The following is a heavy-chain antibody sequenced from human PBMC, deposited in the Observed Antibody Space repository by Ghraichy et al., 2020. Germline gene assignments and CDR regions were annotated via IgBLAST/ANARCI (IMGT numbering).Heavy chain of an antibody. CDR3: AKVDSGWYL. D-gene: IGHD6-19*01. J-gene: IGHJ3*01. Sequence: GESLNISCAGSGFTFSSYAMSWVRQAPGKGLEWVSAISSRSDGTYYADSVRGRFTVSRDNSKNTLYLQMNSLTAEDTALYYCAKVDSGWYLWGQGTMVSVSS. CDR2: ISSRSDGT. CDR1: GFTFSSYA. V-gene: IGHV3-23*01.